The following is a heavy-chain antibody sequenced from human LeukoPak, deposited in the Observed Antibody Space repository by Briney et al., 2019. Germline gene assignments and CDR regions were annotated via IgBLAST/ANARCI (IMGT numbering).Heavy chain of an antibody. CDR2: IFTSGNS. D-gene: IGHD3-10*01. CDR3: ARESATSGSTD. Sequence: SETPSLTCTVSGDSISGNHYWNWIRPPAGKGLEWIGRIFTSGNSNYNPSLTSRVTISLDTSKDQFSLRLSSVTAADTAFYYCARESATSGSTDWGQGTLVTVSS. V-gene: IGHV4-61*02. CDR1: GDSISGNHY. J-gene: IGHJ4*02.